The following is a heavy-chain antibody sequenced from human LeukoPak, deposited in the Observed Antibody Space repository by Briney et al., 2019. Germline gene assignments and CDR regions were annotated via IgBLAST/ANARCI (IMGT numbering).Heavy chain of an antibody. Sequence: GGSLRLSCAASGFTFSTYAMSWVRQAPGKGLEWVSDISGSGGTTYYADSVKGRFTISRDNSKNTLYLQMNSLRVEDTALYYCAKEQWLGRDYYDMDVWGQGTTVTVSS. CDR2: ISGSGGTT. CDR3: AKEQWLGRDYYDMDV. CDR1: GFTFSTYA. J-gene: IGHJ6*02. D-gene: IGHD6-19*01. V-gene: IGHV3-23*01.